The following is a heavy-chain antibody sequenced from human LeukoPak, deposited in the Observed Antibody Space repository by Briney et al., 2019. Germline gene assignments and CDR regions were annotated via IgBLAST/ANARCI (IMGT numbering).Heavy chain of an antibody. J-gene: IGHJ4*02. CDR1: GGSFSNYA. CDR2: IIPMRDIT. Sequence: SVKVSCKTSGGSFSNYAITWVRQATGQGLEWMGRIIPMRDITNYAQNFQDRVTITADKSTTTVYMEVNSLISEDMAVYFCARGPCDGTYYFDSWGQGTLVTVSS. D-gene: IGHD2-21*01. CDR3: ARGPCDGTYYFDS. V-gene: IGHV1-69*04.